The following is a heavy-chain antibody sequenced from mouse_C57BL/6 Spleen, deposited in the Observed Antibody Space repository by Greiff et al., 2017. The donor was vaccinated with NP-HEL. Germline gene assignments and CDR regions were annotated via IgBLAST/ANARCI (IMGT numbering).Heavy chain of an antibody. Sequence: QVQLQQSGPGLVQPSQSLSITCTVSGFSLTSYGVHWVRQSPGKGLEWLGVIWSGGSTDYNAAFISRLSISKDNSKSQVFFKMNSLQADDTAIYYCARPLSYYSNYGGFAYWGQGTLVTVSA. D-gene: IGHD2-5*01. CDR1: GFSLTSYG. CDR2: IWSGGST. J-gene: IGHJ3*01. CDR3: ARPLSYYSNYGGFAY. V-gene: IGHV2-2*01.